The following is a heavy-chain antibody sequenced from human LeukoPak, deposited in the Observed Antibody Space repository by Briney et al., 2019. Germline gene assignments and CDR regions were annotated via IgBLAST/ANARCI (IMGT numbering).Heavy chain of an antibody. D-gene: IGHD3-22*01. J-gene: IGHJ3*02. V-gene: IGHV3-7*02. Sequence: GGSLRLSCEASGFTFSSYWMSWVRQAPGKGLEWVANINQDGSAKHYVDSVRGRFTISRDNAKNSLYLQMNSLRAEDTAVYYCARGLGDGNYDSNPDAFDIWGQGTMVTVSS. CDR2: INQDGSAK. CDR3: ARGLGDGNYDSNPDAFDI. CDR1: GFTFSSYW.